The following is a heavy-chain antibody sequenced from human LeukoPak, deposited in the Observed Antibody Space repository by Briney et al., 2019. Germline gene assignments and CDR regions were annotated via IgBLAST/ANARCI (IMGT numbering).Heavy chain of an antibody. CDR1: GFTFSSYW. J-gene: IGHJ4*02. CDR3: AKTFNRAYTYGPADN. D-gene: IGHD5-18*01. V-gene: IGHV3-23*01. CDR2: ISGSGGST. Sequence: GGSLRLSCAASGFTFSSYWMSWVRQAPGQGLEWVSGISGSGGSTYYADSVKGRFTISRDNSKNTLYLQMSSLSAEDTAIYYCAKTFNRAYTYGPADNWGQGTLVTVSS.